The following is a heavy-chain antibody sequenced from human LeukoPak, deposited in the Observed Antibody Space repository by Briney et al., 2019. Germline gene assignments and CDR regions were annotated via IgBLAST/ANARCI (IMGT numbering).Heavy chain of an antibody. CDR2: IYPGDSDT. Sequence: GESLKISCKGSGYSFTSYWIGWVRQMPGKGLEWMGIIYPGDSDTRYSPSFQGQVTISADKSISTAYLQWSSLKASDTAMYYCARDAPYYDFWSGYSPSDAFDIWGQGTMVTVSS. J-gene: IGHJ3*02. CDR3: ARDAPYYDFWSGYSPSDAFDI. CDR1: GYSFTSYW. D-gene: IGHD3-3*01. V-gene: IGHV5-51*01.